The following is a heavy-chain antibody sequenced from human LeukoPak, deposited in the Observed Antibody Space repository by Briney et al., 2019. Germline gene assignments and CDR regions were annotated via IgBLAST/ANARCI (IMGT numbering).Heavy chain of an antibody. Sequence: ASVKVSCKASGYTFTSYGISWVRQAPGQGLEWMGWISAYNGNTNYAQKLQGRVTMTTDTSTSTAYMELRSLRSDDTAVYYCARSYYYDSSGYYQEEFDYWGRGTLVTVSS. D-gene: IGHD3-22*01. CDR1: GYTFTSYG. CDR2: ISAYNGNT. J-gene: IGHJ4*02. CDR3: ARSYYYDSSGYYQEEFDY. V-gene: IGHV1-18*01.